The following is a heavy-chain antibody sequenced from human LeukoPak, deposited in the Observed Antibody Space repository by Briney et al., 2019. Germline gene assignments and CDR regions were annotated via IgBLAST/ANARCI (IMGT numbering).Heavy chain of an antibody. D-gene: IGHD2-2*01. J-gene: IGHJ4*02. CDR3: ASTRGTYIDY. CDR2: IFHTGST. CDR1: GCSISTGYF. V-gene: IGHV4-38-2*01. Sequence: SETLSLTCAVSGCSISTGYFWGGIRQSPGQGLEWIGSIFHTGSTSYNPSLKSRVTLSVYTSKNEFSLKLTSVTAADTAIYYCASTRGTYIDYWGQGTLVIVSS.